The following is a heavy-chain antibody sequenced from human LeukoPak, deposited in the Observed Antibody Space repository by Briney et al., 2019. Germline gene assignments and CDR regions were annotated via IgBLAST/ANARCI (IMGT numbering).Heavy chain of an antibody. V-gene: IGHV3-53*01. J-gene: IGHJ4*02. CDR2: IYSGGST. CDR1: GFTVSRNY. D-gene: IGHD3-10*01. CDR3: AREVGSGNSDRYFDY. Sequence: GSLRLSCAASGFTVSRNYMSWVRQAPGKGLEWVSVIYSGGSTYYADSVKGRVTISRDNSKSTLYLQMNSLRAEDTAVYYCAREVGSGNSDRYFDYWGQGTLVTVSS.